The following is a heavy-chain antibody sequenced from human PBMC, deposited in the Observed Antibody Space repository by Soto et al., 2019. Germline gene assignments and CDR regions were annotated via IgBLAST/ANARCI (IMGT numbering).Heavy chain of an antibody. CDR1: GGSFSGYY. Sequence: QVQLQQWGAGLLKPSETLSLTCAVYGGSFSGYYWSWIRQPPGKGLEWIGEINHSGSTNYNPSLKSRVTISVDTSKNQCSLKLSSVTAADTAVYYCARGLKKYGSGSYSPRQRYNWFDPWGQGTLVTVSS. CDR3: ARGLKKYGSGSYSPRQRYNWFDP. CDR2: INHSGST. J-gene: IGHJ5*02. V-gene: IGHV4-34*01. D-gene: IGHD3-10*01.